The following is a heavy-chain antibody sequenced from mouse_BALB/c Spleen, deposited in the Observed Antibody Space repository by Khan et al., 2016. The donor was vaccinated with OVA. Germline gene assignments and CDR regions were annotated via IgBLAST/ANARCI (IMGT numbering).Heavy chain of an antibody. D-gene: IGHD2-1*01. CDR3: ARSGYGNPFAY. CDR1: GYSFTGYT. V-gene: IGHV1-18*01. J-gene: IGHJ3*01. Sequence: VQLKQSGPELVKPGPSMKISCKASGYSFTGYTMYWVKQNHGKNLEWIGLINPNNGGSYYHQKFKGKATLTADKSSSTAYMELLSLTSEDSAVYYCARSGYGNPFAYWGQGTLVTVSA. CDR2: INPNNGGS.